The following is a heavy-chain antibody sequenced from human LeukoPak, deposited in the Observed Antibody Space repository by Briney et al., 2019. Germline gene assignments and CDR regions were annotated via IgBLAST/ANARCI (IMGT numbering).Heavy chain of an antibody. CDR2: IRYDGSNK. V-gene: IGHV3-30*02. D-gene: IGHD6-6*01. Sequence: GGSLRLSCAASGFTFSSYGMHWVRQAPGKGLEWVAFIRYDGSNKYYADSVKGRFTISRDNSKNTLYLQMNSLRAEDTAVYYCAKSMGSSSPLFDYWGQGTLVTVSS. CDR1: GFTFSSYG. J-gene: IGHJ4*02. CDR3: AKSMGSSSPLFDY.